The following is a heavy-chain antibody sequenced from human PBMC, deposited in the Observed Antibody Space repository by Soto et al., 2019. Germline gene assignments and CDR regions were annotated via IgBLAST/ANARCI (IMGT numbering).Heavy chain of an antibody. CDR1: GYTFTGYY. J-gene: IGHJ2*01. CDR3: ARDFRRDYDILTGYYPNWYFDL. D-gene: IGHD3-9*01. Sequence: QVQLVQSGAEVKKPGASVKVSCKASGYTFTGYYMHWVRQAPGQGLEWMGWINPNSGGTNYAQKCQGWVTMTRDTSISTAYVELRRLRSDDTAVYCCARDFRRDYDILTGYYPNWYFDLWGRGTLVTVSS. V-gene: IGHV1-2*04. CDR2: INPNSGGT.